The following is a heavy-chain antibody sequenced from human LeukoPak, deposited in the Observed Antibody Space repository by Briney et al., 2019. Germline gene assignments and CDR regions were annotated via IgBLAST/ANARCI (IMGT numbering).Heavy chain of an antibody. D-gene: IGHD6-19*01. V-gene: IGHV4-38-2*02. CDR3: ARAFYSSGWYRPGAPFDY. CDR1: GYSISSGYY. J-gene: IGHJ4*02. CDR2: IYHSGST. Sequence: NPSETLSLTCTVSGYSISSGYYWGWIRQPPGKGLEWIGSIYHSGSTYYNPSLKSRVTISVDTSKNQFSLKLSSVTAADTAVYYCARAFYSSGWYRPGAPFDYWGQGTLVTVSS.